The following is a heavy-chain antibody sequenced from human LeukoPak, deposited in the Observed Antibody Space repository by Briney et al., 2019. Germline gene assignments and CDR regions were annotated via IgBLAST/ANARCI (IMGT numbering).Heavy chain of an antibody. CDR2: IWYDGTNK. CDR3: AKDHTRGYSYGYPDY. D-gene: IGHD5-18*01. CDR1: GFTFSSYG. V-gene: IGHV3-33*06. Sequence: GGSLRLSCAASGFTFSSYGMHWVRQAPGKGLEWVAVIWYDGTNKYYADSVKGRFTTSRDNSKNTLYLQMNSLRAEDTAVYFCAKDHTRGYSYGYPDYWGQGTLVTVSS. J-gene: IGHJ4*02.